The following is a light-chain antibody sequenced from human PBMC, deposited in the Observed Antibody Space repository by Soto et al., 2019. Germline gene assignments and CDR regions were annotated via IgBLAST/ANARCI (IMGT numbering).Light chain of an antibody. J-gene: IGKJ3*01. Sequence: DIQLTQSPSFLSASVGDRVTITCRASQTVSSYLVWYQQKPGKAPKVLITDASTLQSGVPSRFSGSGFGTEFTLTIRGLQPEDVATYYCQQLNNFVTVGPGTKVDIK. CDR1: QTVSSY. CDR2: DAS. CDR3: QQLNNFVT. V-gene: IGKV1-9*01.